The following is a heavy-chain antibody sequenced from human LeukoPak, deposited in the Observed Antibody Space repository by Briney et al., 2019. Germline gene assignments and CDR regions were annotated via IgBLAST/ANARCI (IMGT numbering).Heavy chain of an antibody. D-gene: IGHD4-17*01. CDR3: AREVRGDYYFDY. J-gene: IGHJ4*02. CDR1: GGSISSGDYY. V-gene: IGHV4-61*08. Sequence: PSETLSLTCTVSGGSISSGDYYWSWIRQPPGKGLEWIGYIYYSGSTNYNPSLKSRATISVDTSKNQFSLKLSSVTAADTAVYYCAREVRGDYYFDYWGQGTLVTVSS. CDR2: IYYSGST.